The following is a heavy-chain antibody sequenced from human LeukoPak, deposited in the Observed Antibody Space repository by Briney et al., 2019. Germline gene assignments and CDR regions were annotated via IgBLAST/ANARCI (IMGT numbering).Heavy chain of an antibody. V-gene: IGHV3-30*01. Sequence: GGSLRLSCAASGFTFSSYAMHWVRQAPGKGLEWVAVISYDGSNKYYADSVKGRFTISRDNSKNTLYLQMNSLRAVDTAVYYCARGGPYDFWSGYYFDYWGQGTLVTVSS. CDR3: ARGGPYDFWSGYYFDY. CDR1: GFTFSSYA. J-gene: IGHJ4*02. CDR2: ISYDGSNK. D-gene: IGHD3-3*01.